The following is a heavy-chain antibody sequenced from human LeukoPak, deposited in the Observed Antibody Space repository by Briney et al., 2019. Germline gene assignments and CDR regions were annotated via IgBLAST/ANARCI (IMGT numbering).Heavy chain of an antibody. J-gene: IGHJ2*01. CDR1: GYSFTSYW. CDR2: IYPGDSDT. CDR3: ARQTGFRYWHFDL. D-gene: IGHD3-3*01. V-gene: IGHV5-51*01. Sequence: GESLKISCKGFGYSFTSYWIAWVRQMPGKGLEWMGVIYPGDSDTTYSPSFQGQVIISVGKSISTVYLQWSSLKASDTAMYYCARQTGFRYWHFDLWGRGTLVTVSS.